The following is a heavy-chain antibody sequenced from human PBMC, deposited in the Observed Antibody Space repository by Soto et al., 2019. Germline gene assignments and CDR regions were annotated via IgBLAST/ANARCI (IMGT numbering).Heavy chain of an antibody. CDR2: IHSSGGT. D-gene: IGHD2-15*01. J-gene: IGHJ4*02. CDR1: GASIKRRNYF. Sequence: SETLSLTCTVSGASIKRRNYFWGWIRQPPGKGLEFVGSIHSSGGTYYNPSLKSRVTVSVDLSNSHFSLSLKSLTATGTAVYYCGRLAEAATGHTDFDFWGQGTLLTVSS. V-gene: IGHV4-39*02. CDR3: GRLAEAATGHTDFDF.